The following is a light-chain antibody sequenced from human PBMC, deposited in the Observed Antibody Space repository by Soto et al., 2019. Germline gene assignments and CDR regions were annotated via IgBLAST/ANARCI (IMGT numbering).Light chain of an antibody. CDR3: QHLNTYSMT. V-gene: IGKV1-9*01. CDR1: QGISTS. J-gene: IGKJ5*01. Sequence: DIQLTQSPSFLSASVGDRVTITCRASQGISTSLAWYQQKPGKAPNLLIYVASTLQSGVPSRSSGSGSGTEFPLTISSLQPEDFATYYCQHLNTYSMTFGQGTRLEIK. CDR2: VAS.